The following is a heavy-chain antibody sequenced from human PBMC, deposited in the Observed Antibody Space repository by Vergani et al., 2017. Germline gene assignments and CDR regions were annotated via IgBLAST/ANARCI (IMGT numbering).Heavy chain of an antibody. V-gene: IGHV3-21*01. D-gene: IGHD1-7*01. J-gene: IGHJ5*02. CDR1: GFTFSSYS. CDR2: ISSSSSYI. Sequence: VQLVESGGGVVQPGRSLRLSCAASGFTFSSYSMNWVRQAPGKGLEWVSSISSSSSYIYYADSVKGRFTISRDNAKNSLYLQMNSLRAEDTAVYYCARPPGGYNWNYVSWFDPWGQGTLVTVSS. CDR3: ARPPGGYNWNYVSWFDP.